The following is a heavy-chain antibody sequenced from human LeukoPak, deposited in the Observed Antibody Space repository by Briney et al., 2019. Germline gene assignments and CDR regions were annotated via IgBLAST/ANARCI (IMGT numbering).Heavy chain of an antibody. CDR1: GHTFTSYG. CDR2: ISAYNGNT. CDR3: ARVPGANYGSGSYPYYFDY. J-gene: IGHJ4*02. D-gene: IGHD3-10*01. Sequence: GASVKVSCKASGHTFTSYGISWVRQAPGQGLEWMGWISAYNGNTNYAQKLQGRVTMTTDTSTSTAYMELRSLRSDDTAVYYCARVPGANYGSGSYPYYFDYWGQGTLVTVSS. V-gene: IGHV1-18*01.